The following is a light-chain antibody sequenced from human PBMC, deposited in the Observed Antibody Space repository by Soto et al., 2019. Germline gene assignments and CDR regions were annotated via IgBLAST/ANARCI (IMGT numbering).Light chain of an antibody. CDR2: EVT. J-gene: IGLJ3*02. V-gene: IGLV2-18*02. CDR3: GSYTSISTLV. Sequence: ALTQPPSVSGSPGQSVTISCTGTSSDVGTYNRVSWYQQPPGTAPKLIIYEVTSRPSGVPDRFSGSKSGNTASLTISGLQAEDEADYYCGSYTSISTLVFGGGTKLTVL. CDR1: SSDVGTYNR.